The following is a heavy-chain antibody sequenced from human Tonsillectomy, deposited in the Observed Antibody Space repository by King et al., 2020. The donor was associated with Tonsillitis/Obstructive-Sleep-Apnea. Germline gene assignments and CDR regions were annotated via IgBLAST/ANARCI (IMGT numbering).Heavy chain of an antibody. CDR1: GDSINSYY. J-gene: IGHJ4*02. CDR3: AGSKGSCSYFDY. Sequence: VQLQESGPGLVKPSETLSLTCTVSGDSINSYYWSWIRQPPGKGLEWIGYISYSGNTNYNPSLKSRVTISIDTSKNQFSLKLRSVTAADTAVYYCAGSKGSCSYFDYWGQGTLVTVSS. V-gene: IGHV4-59*01. CDR2: ISYSGNT. D-gene: IGHD3-10*01.